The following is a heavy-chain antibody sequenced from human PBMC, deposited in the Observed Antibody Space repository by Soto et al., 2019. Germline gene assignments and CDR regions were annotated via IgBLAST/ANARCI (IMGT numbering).Heavy chain of an antibody. CDR2: IIPIFGTA. J-gene: IGHJ6*02. D-gene: IGHD6-6*01. V-gene: IGHV1-69*06. Sequence: ASVKVSCKASGGTFSSYAISWLRQAPEQGLEWMGGIIPIFGTANYAQKFQGRVTITADKSTSTDYMELSSLRSEDTAVYYCASVAARPFYYYYGMDVWGQGTTVTVSS. CDR3: ASVAARPFYYYYGMDV. CDR1: GGTFSSYA.